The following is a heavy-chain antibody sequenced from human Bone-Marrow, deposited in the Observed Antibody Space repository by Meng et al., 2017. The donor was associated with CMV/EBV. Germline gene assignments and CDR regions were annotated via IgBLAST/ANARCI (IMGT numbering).Heavy chain of an antibody. CDR2: IYYSGST. CDR1: GGSISSSSYY. J-gene: IGHJ4*02. D-gene: IGHD2-21*01. Sequence: SETLSLTCTVSGGSISSSSYYWGWIRQPPGKGLEWIGSIYYSGSTYYNPSLKSRVTISVDTSKNQFSLKLSSVTAADTAVYYCARAGCGGDCYSPDFDYWGQGTLVTVSS. CDR3: ARAGCGGDCYSPDFDY. V-gene: IGHV4-39*01.